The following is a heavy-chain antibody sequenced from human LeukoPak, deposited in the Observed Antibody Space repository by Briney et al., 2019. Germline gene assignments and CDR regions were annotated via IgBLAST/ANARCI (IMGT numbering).Heavy chain of an antibody. CDR1: GFTFSSYA. D-gene: IGHD6-19*01. CDR2: ISSSGSTI. CDR3: ARESRYSSGENYFDY. V-gene: IGHV3-48*03. Sequence: GGSLRLSCAASGFTFSSYAMNWVRQAPGKGLEWVSYISSSGSTIYYADSVKGRFTISRDNAKSSLYLQMNSLRAEDTAVYYCARESRYSSGENYFDYWGQGTLVTVSS. J-gene: IGHJ4*02.